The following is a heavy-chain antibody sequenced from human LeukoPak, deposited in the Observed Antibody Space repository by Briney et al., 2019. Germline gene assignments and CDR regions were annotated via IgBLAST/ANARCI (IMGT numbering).Heavy chain of an antibody. D-gene: IGHD3-10*01. V-gene: IGHV3-23*01. CDR1: GFTFSSYA. CDR2: ISGSGGST. J-gene: IGHJ6*02. Sequence: RAGGSLRLSCAASGFTFSSYAMSWVRQAPGKGLEWVSGISGSGGSTYYADSVKGRFTISRDNSKNTLYLQMNSLRAEDTAVYYCAKENGEGLYYYGMDVWGQGTTVTVSS. CDR3: AKENGEGLYYYGMDV.